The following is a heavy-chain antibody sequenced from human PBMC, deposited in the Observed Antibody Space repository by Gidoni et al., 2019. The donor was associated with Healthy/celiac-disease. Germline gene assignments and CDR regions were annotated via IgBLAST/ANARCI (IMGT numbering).Heavy chain of an antibody. CDR1: EYTFTSFG. Sequence: QVQLVQSGAEVKKPGAAVKVSCSASEYTFTSFGINWVRQATGQGLEWMGWMNANSGNTGYAQKFQGRVTMTRNTSISTAYMELSSLRSEDTAVYYCARGRRIAARDYYYYGMDVWGQGTTVTVSS. D-gene: IGHD6-6*01. V-gene: IGHV1-8*01. CDR2: MNANSGNT. J-gene: IGHJ6*02. CDR3: ARGRRIAARDYYYYGMDV.